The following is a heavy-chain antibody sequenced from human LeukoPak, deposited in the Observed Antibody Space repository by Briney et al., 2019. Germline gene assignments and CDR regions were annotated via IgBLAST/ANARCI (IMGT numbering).Heavy chain of an antibody. J-gene: IGHJ6*02. V-gene: IGHV3-7*03. CDR3: ARNNGMDV. CDR1: GFTFSKYG. Sequence: GGSLRLSCAASGFTFSKYGMTWVRQVPGRGPEWVANVNRDGSETYYLDSVKGRFTISKDNAKNSLYLQMNSLRAEDTALYHCARNNGMDVWGQGTTVIVSS. CDR2: VNRDGSET.